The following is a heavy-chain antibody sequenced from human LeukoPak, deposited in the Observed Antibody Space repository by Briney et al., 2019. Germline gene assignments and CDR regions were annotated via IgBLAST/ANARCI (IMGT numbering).Heavy chain of an antibody. D-gene: IGHD1-20*01. J-gene: IGHJ4*02. Sequence: PGGSLRLSCAASGFTFSSYGMHWVRQAPGKGLEWVAVISYDGSNKYYADSVKGRFTISRDNSKNTLYLQMNSLRAEDTAVYYCAKDPISPGIFKWNLPYYFDYWGQGTLVTVSS. CDR2: ISYDGSNK. CDR3: AKDPISPGIFKWNLPYYFDY. CDR1: GFTFSSYG. V-gene: IGHV3-30*18.